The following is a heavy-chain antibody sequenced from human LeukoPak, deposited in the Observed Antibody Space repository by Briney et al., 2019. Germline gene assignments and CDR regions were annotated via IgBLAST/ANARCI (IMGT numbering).Heavy chain of an antibody. V-gene: IGHV3-23*01. J-gene: IGHJ5*01. CDR1: GFTFSSYA. Sequence: PGGSLRLSRAASGFTFSSYAMSWVRQAPGKGREWVSSIGGSGGSTYYTETVQARFTIPRDNSKNTLYLQINSLVAEDKAGYCCAKVETEAAATLRWFDCWGQGTLVTVPS. D-gene: IGHD2-15*01. CDR3: AKVETEAAATLRWFDC. CDR2: IGGSGGST.